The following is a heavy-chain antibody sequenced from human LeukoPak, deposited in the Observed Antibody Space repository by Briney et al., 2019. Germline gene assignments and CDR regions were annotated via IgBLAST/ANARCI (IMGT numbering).Heavy chain of an antibody. CDR2: IGSTI. J-gene: IGHJ6*03. CDR1: GFSFSDYY. CDR3: ARDRGIVGTTGYYYMDV. V-gene: IGHV3-11*04. D-gene: IGHD1-26*01. Sequence: GGSLRLSCAAAGFSFSDYYMSWIRLAPGKGLEWVSYIGSTIYYADSVKGRFTISRDNAKNSLYLQMNSLRAEDTAVYYCARDRGIVGTTGYYYMDVWGKGTTVTVSS.